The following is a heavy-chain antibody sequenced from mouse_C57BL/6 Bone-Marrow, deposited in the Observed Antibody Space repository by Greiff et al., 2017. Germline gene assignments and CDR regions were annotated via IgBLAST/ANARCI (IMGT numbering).Heavy chain of an antibody. CDR1: GYTFTNYW. D-gene: IGHD2-4*01. V-gene: IGHV1-64*01. CDR3: ARSYDYDDYTVDY. CDR2: MHPNGGSP. Sequence: VQLQQPGAELVKPGASVKLSCKASGYTFTNYWMHWVKQRPGQGLEWIGMMHPNGGSPDYNEKFKGEATLSVDKSSRTADMELSSLTSEDSAVYYCARSYDYDDYTVDYWGQGTSVTVTS. J-gene: IGHJ4*01.